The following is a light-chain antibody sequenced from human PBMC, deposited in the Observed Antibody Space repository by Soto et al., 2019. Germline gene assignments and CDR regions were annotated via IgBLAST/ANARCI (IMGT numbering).Light chain of an antibody. CDR3: QQYNSYWT. Sequence: ENQRTQAASSQCAAVGDRVTITCRASQSISSWLAWYQQKPGNAPKLLIYKASSLESGVPSSFSGSGSGTEFTLTFSSLQPADFATYSSQQYNSYWTSGPGTKVDI. J-gene: IGKJ1*01. V-gene: IGKV1-5*03. CDR1: QSISSW. CDR2: KAS.